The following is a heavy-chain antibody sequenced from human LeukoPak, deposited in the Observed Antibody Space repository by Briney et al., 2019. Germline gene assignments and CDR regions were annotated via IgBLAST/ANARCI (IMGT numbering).Heavy chain of an antibody. CDR1: GFSFSNCS. Sequence: PGGSLRLSCAASGFSFSNCSMNWVRQAPGKGLEWVSSISSSSTYIYYADSLEGRFTISRDNVRNSLYLQMNSLRAEDTAVYYCAGDYEGNLAFDIWGQGTMVTVSS. V-gene: IGHV3-21*01. J-gene: IGHJ3*02. D-gene: IGHD4-23*01. CDR3: AGDYEGNLAFDI. CDR2: ISSSSTYI.